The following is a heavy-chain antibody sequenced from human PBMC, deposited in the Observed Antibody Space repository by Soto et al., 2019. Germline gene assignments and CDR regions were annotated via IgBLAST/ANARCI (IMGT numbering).Heavy chain of an antibody. Sequence: QVQLVESGGGVVQPGRSLRLSCAASGFTFSSYGMHWVRQAPGKGLEWVAVIWYDGSNKYYADSVKGRFTISRDNSKNTLYLQMNSLGAEDTAVYYCASSIGGVGYCSSTSCYEVDYWGQGTLVTVSS. D-gene: IGHD2-2*01. CDR1: GFTFSSYG. J-gene: IGHJ4*02. CDR2: IWYDGSNK. CDR3: ASSIGGVGYCSSTSCYEVDY. V-gene: IGHV3-33*01.